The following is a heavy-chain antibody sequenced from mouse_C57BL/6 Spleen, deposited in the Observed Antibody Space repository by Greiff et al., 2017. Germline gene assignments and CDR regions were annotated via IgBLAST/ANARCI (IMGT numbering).Heavy chain of an antibody. J-gene: IGHJ3*01. V-gene: IGHV1-61*01. CDR3: AGRWDYSGSPWFAY. D-gene: IGHD1-1*01. CDR2: IYPSDSDT. CDR1: GYTFTSSW. Sequence: QVQLQQPGAELVRPGSSVKLSCKASGYTFTSSWMDWVKQRPGQGLEWIGNIYPSDSDTHYNQKFKDKATLTVDTTSSTAYMQLSSLTSEDSAVYYYAGRWDYSGSPWFAYWGQGTLVTVSA.